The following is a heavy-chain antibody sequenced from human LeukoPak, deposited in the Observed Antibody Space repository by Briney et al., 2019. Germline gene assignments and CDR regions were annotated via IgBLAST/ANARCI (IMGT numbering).Heavy chain of an antibody. CDR1: GFTFSSYS. CDR2: ISSSSSYI. V-gene: IGHV3-21*01. J-gene: IGHJ4*02. Sequence: GALLLSCAASGFTFSSYSMDWVRQAPGKGLEWVSSISSSSSYIYYADSVKGRFTISRDNAKNSLYLQMNSLRAEDTAVYYCASGPYFDYWGQGTLVTVSS. CDR3: ASGPYFDY.